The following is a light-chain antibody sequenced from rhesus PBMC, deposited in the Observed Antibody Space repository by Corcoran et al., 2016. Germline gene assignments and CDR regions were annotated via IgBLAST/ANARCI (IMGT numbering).Light chain of an antibody. CDR1: QSIGSW. Sequence: DIQMTQSPSSLSASVGDTVTITCRASQSIGSWLAWYQQKPGKAPTLLLYKASTLQSGVPSRFSGSGSGTDFTLTISSLQSEDFATYYCQRDNSSPYSFGQGTKVEIK. J-gene: IGKJ2*01. V-gene: IGKV1-22*01. CDR3: QRDNSSPYS. CDR2: KAS.